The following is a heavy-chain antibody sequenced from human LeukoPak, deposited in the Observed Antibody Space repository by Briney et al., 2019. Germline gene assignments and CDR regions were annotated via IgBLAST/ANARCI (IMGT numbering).Heavy chain of an antibody. J-gene: IGHJ4*02. Sequence: RASVKVSCKASGGTFSSYAISWVRQAPGQGLEWMGGIIPIFGTANYAQKFQGRVTITADESTSTAYMELSSLRSEDTAVYYCARGYGDSSGYPLYFDYWGQRTLVTVSS. CDR3: ARGYGDSSGYPLYFDY. CDR2: IIPIFGTA. D-gene: IGHD3-22*01. CDR1: GGTFSSYA. V-gene: IGHV1-69*13.